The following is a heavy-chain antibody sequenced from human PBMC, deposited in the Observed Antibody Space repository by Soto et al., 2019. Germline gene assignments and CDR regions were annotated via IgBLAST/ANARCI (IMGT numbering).Heavy chain of an antibody. J-gene: IGHJ4*02. CDR2: IKGEADGGTT. CDR1: GFTFSNAW. Sequence: PVGSLRLSCAASGFTFSNAWMSWVRQAPGKGLEWVGRIKGEADGGTTDYAAPVKGRITISRDHSKDTLYLQMNSLKTEDTAVYYCTTGLSNGYYNFDYWGQGTPVTFSS. D-gene: IGHD3-22*01. CDR3: TTGLSNGYYNFDY. V-gene: IGHV3-15*01.